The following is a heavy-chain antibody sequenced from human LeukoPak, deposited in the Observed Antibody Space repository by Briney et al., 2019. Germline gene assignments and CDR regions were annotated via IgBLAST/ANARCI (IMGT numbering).Heavy chain of an antibody. CDR1: GFTFSSYG. Sequence: GSLRLSCAASGFTFSSYGMHWVRQAPGKGLEWVAVIWYDGSNKYYADSVKGRFTISRDNSKNTLYLQMNSLRAEDTAVYYCARDEGYGDYGGRAFDIWGQGTMVTVSS. D-gene: IGHD4-17*01. CDR2: IWYDGSNK. CDR3: ARDEGYGDYGGRAFDI. V-gene: IGHV3-33*01. J-gene: IGHJ3*02.